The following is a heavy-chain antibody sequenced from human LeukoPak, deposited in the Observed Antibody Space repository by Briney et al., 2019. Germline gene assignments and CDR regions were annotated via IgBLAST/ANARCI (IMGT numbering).Heavy chain of an antibody. V-gene: IGHV1-18*01. J-gene: IGHJ4*02. Sequence: ASVKVSCKASGYTFTSYGISWVRQAPGQGLEWMGWISAYNGNTNYAQKLQGRVTMTTDTSTSTAYMGLRSLRSDDTAVYYCARVSKEYCSSTSCYLYYFDYWGQGTLVTVSS. CDR2: ISAYNGNT. CDR1: GYTFTSYG. D-gene: IGHD2-2*01. CDR3: ARVSKEYCSSTSCYLYYFDY.